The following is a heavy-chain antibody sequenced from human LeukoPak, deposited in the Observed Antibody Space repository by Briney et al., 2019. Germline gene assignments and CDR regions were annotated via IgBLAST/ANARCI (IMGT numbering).Heavy chain of an antibody. Sequence: PSEPLSLPCTVSGGAISSGGDYWSWIRRHREKGTEWIGHMFYSGGTYYNPSLKSRVSMSVDTSQNHFSLKLTSVTAADTAVYYCARGDPLRYWGQGIRVTVSS. CDR2: MFYSGGT. CDR3: ARGDPLRY. V-gene: IGHV4-31*03. CDR1: GGAISSGGDY. J-gene: IGHJ4*02. D-gene: IGHD3-16*02.